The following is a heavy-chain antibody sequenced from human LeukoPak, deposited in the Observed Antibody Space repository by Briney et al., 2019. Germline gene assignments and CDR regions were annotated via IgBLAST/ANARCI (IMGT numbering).Heavy chain of an antibody. Sequence: ASVKVSCKASGYTFTSYDINWVRQATGQGLEWMGWMNPNSGNTGYAQKFQGRVTMTRNTSISTAYMELSSLRSEDAAVYFCARGSSAWDTFDIWGQGTLVTVSS. CDR3: ARGSSAWDTFDI. V-gene: IGHV1-8*01. J-gene: IGHJ3*02. CDR2: MNPNSGNT. CDR1: GYTFTSYD. D-gene: IGHD6-25*01.